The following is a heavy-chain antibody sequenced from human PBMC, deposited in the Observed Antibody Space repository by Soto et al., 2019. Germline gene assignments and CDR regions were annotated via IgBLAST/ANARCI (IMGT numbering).Heavy chain of an antibody. CDR3: GRVPLDGNYANGVDV. J-gene: IGHJ6*02. V-gene: IGHV3-7*03. CDR2: IKEDGSEK. CDR1: GFTFSRFW. Sequence: GGSLRLSCAASGFTFSRFWMSWVRQAPGKGLEWVANIKEDGSEKYYVDSVKGRFTISRDNAKNSLFLQMNSLRVDDTAVYYCGRVPLDGNYANGVDVWGQGTTVTVSS. D-gene: IGHD4-17*01.